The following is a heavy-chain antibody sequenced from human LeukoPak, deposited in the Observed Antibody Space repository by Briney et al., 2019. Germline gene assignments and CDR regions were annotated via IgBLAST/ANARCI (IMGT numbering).Heavy chain of an antibody. Sequence: GGSLRLSCAASGFTFSSYSMNWVRQAPGKGLEWVSSISSSSSYIYYADSVKGRFTISRDNAKNSLYLQMNSLRAEDTAVFYCARRRRGIVEMATITFFDYWGQGTLVTVSS. J-gene: IGHJ4*02. V-gene: IGHV3-21*01. CDR1: GFTFSSYS. CDR2: ISSSSSYI. D-gene: IGHD5-24*01. CDR3: ARRRRGIVEMATITFFDY.